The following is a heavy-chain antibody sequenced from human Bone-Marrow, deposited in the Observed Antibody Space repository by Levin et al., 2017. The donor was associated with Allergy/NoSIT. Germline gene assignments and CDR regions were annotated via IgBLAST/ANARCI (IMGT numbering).Heavy chain of an antibody. V-gene: IGHV7-4-1*02. CDR2: INTNTGNP. J-gene: IGHJ6*03. CDR1: GYTFKNYA. D-gene: IGHD3-3*01. Sequence: ASVKVSCKASGYTFKNYALNWVRQAPGQGLEWMGQINTNTGNPTYAPGFTGRFVFSLDTAVSTAFLQINNLETEDTAVYYCAVYYAYFYMDIWGKGTTVTVSS. CDR3: AVYYAYFYMDI.